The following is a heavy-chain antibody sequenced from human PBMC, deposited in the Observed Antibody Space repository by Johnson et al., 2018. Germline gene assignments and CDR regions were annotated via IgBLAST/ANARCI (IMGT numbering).Heavy chain of an antibody. CDR2: IRSKAHSIAT. V-gene: IGHV3-73*02. D-gene: IGHD3-22*01. CDR1: GFIFRGSA. J-gene: IGHJ3*02. Sequence: EQLQESGGGLVQPGGSRKLSCAASGFIFRGSAMHWVRQASGNGLEWVGRIRSKAHSIATAYAASGQGRFPIPRDDSNTTAYLQMNSLKPEDTAVSYCTIHRYYYDDINYYPWAFDIWGQGTMVTVSS. CDR3: TIHRYYYDDINYYPWAFDI.